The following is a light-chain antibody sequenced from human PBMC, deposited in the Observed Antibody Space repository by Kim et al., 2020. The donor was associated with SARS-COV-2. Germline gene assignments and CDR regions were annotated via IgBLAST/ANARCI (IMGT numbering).Light chain of an antibody. CDR2: DAS. Sequence: SAAVGDRLTMTCQEIQDIRNYINWYQQKPGKAPKHLICDASNVETGVPSRFSGSGSGTDFTFTISTLHAEDIATYYCQQYDNLPTFGRGTK. CDR3: QQYDNLPT. J-gene: IGKJ4*01. CDR1: QDIRNY. V-gene: IGKV1-33*01.